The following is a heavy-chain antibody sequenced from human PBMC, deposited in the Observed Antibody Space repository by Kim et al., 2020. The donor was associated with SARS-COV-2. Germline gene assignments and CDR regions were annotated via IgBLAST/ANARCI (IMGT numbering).Heavy chain of an antibody. CDR3: TRGHSKGGNASDI. CDR2: IKSDGSST. V-gene: IGHV3-74*01. Sequence: GGSLRLSCAASGLIFSNHWMQWVRQVPGKGLMWVSRIKSDGSSTSYADSVKGRFTISRANAQNTLYLQMNSLRGEDTAVYYCTRGHSKGGNASDIWGQGTMVTVSS. J-gene: IGHJ3*02. CDR1: GLIFSNHW. D-gene: IGHD6-13*01.